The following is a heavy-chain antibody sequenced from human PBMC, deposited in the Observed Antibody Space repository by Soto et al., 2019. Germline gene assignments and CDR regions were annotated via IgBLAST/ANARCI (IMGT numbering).Heavy chain of an antibody. CDR1: GFIFSDHY. D-gene: IGHD3-22*01. CDR3: ARGDYHDTSGPFSDAFVV. V-gene: IGHV3-72*01. CDR2: SRNKAKSYTT. Sequence: GGSLRLSCAVSGFIFSDHYMDWVRQAPGKGLEWVGRSRNKAKSYTTEYAASVKGRFTISRDDSKKSLFLQMNSLKTEDTAVYYCARGDYHDTSGPFSDAFVVWGPGTMVTVSS. J-gene: IGHJ3*01.